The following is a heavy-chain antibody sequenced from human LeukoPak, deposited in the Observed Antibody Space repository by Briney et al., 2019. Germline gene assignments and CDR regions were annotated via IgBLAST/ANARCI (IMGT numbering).Heavy chain of an antibody. V-gene: IGHV3-23*01. Sequence: GGSLRLSCAASGFTFSNYGMSWVRQAPGKGLEWVSTISGSGGRTYYADSVKGRFTISRDNSKNTLYLQMNSLRAEDTAVYYCAKDRPLCSGGSCYLRDAFDIWGQGTMVTVSS. D-gene: IGHD2-15*01. J-gene: IGHJ3*02. CDR1: GFTFSNYG. CDR3: AKDRPLCSGGSCYLRDAFDI. CDR2: ISGSGGRT.